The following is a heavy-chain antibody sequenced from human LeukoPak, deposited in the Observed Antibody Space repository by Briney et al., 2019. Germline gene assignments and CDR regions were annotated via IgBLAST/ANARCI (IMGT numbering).Heavy chain of an antibody. CDR2: ISGSGDTA. J-gene: IGHJ4*02. Sequence: GGSLRLSCVVSGFTFSGYAMSWVRQAPGKGLEWVSVISGSGDTADYADSVKGRFTISRDNSKNTLYLQMNSLRAEDTAVYYCARESNGWYINYWGQGTLVTVSS. V-gene: IGHV3-23*01. CDR1: GFTFSGYA. CDR3: ARESNGWYINY. D-gene: IGHD6-19*01.